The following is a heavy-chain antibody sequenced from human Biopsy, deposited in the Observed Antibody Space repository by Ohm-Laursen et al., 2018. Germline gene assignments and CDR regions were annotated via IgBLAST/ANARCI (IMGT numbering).Heavy chain of an antibody. J-gene: IGHJ6*02. CDR2: IYSSGST. V-gene: IGHV4-59*01. D-gene: IGHD5-24*01. Sequence: SETLSLTWTVSGGSISTYYWTWIRQPPGKGLEWLGYIYSSGSTNYNPSLQRRVTISVDTSKSQFSLKLTSVTAADTAVYYCARVMTTIGYYYAMDVWGQGTTVTVSS. CDR3: ARVMTTIGYYYAMDV. CDR1: GGSISTYY.